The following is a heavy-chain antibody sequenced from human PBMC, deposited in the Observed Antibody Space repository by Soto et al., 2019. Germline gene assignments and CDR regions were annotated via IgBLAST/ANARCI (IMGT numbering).Heavy chain of an antibody. V-gene: IGHV3-73*01. CDR1: GFTFSGSA. D-gene: IGHD3-9*01. CDR2: IRSKANSYGT. J-gene: IGHJ4*02. CDR3: TGGGWDILTPDLFDY. Sequence: GGSLRLSCAASGFTFSGSAMHWVRQASGKGLEWVGRIRSKANSYGTAYAASVKGRFTISRDDSKNTTYLQMNSLKTEDTAVYYCTGGGWDILTPDLFDYWGQGTLVTVSS.